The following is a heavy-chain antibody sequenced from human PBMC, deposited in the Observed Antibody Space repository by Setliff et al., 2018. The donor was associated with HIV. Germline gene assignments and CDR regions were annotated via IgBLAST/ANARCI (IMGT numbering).Heavy chain of an antibody. V-gene: IGHV4-34*10. CDR1: GGSFSGYY. CDR3: ARYDSRHMDV. Sequence: SETLSLTCAVYGGSFSGYYWAWIRQPPGKGLEWIGEINHSGSTNYNPSLKSRVTMSVDTSKNQFSLRLRSVTAADTAIYYCARYDSRHMDVWGKGTTVTVSS. D-gene: IGHD3-22*01. J-gene: IGHJ6*03. CDR2: INHSGST.